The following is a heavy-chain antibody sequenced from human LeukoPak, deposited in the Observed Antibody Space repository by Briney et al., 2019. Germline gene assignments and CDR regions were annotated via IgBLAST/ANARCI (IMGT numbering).Heavy chain of an antibody. CDR1: GFTFSSYA. V-gene: IGHV3-48*03. D-gene: IGHD4-17*01. J-gene: IGHJ4*02. Sequence: GGSLRLSCAASGFTFSSYAMNWVRQAPGKGLEWVSYISSSGSTIYYADSVKGRFTISRDNAKNSLYLQMNSLRAEDTAVYYCARDRYGDYDNWGQGTLVTVSS. CDR2: ISSSGSTI. CDR3: ARDRYGDYDN.